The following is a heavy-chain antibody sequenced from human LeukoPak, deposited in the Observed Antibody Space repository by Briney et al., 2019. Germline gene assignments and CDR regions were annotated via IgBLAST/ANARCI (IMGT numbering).Heavy chain of an antibody. D-gene: IGHD1-26*01. Sequence: ASVKVSCKASGYTLTAYYMHWVRQAPGQGLEWMGRINPNTGGTNYAQKFQGRVTMTRDTSISSAYMELTRLRSDDTAVYYCARESGALSYFDYRGLGTLVTVSS. V-gene: IGHV1-2*06. CDR2: INPNTGGT. J-gene: IGHJ4*01. CDR1: GYTLTAYY. CDR3: ARESGALSYFDY.